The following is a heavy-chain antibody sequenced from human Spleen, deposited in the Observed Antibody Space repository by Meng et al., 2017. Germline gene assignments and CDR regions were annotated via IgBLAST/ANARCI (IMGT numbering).Heavy chain of an antibody. D-gene: IGHD3/OR15-3a*01. CDR2: SIPIFGTP. J-gene: IGHJ4*02. CDR1: GATFSSYA. Sequence: QVQLVQLGAEVKKPGSSVKVSCKASGATFSSYAITWVRHAPGQGLEGMGGSIPIFGTPKYAQKFQGRVTITADKSTSTVYMELSSLRSEDTALYFCARISWTRYYFDYWGQGTLVTVSS. CDR3: ARISWTRYYFDY. V-gene: IGHV1-69*06.